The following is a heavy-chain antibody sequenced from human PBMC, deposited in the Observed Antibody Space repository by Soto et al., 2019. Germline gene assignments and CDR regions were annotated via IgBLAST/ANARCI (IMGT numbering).Heavy chain of an antibody. J-gene: IGHJ4*02. V-gene: IGHV3-23*01. CDR3: AKQQMGVIRALDY. Sequence: EVQILQSGGGLEQPGGSLRLSCAASGFTFSNYAMSWIRQAPGKGLEWVSTIRETGNTYYADSVRGRFATSRDNSENTLYLQISSLRAEDTAVYYCAKQQMGVIRALDYWGQGTLVTDSS. CDR2: IRETGNT. CDR1: GFTFSNYA. D-gene: IGHD1-26*01.